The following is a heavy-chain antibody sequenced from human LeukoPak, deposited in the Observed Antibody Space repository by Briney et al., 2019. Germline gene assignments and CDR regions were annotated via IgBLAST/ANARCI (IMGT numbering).Heavy chain of an antibody. Sequence: GGSLRLSCSASGFTFSSYWMSWVRQAPGKGLEWVANIKQDGSEKYYVDSVKGRFTISRDNAKNSLYLQLNSLRAEDTAVYYCARSPYTSGWYGVGYWGQGTLVTVSS. CDR1: GFTFSSYW. V-gene: IGHV3-7*01. J-gene: IGHJ4*02. CDR3: ARSPYTSGWYGVGY. D-gene: IGHD6-19*01. CDR2: IKQDGSEK.